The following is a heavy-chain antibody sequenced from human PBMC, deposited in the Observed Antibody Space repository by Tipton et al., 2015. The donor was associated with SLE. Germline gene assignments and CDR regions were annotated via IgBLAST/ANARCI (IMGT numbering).Heavy chain of an antibody. CDR2: IYYSGST. Sequence: TLSLTCTVSGGSISSSSYYWGWIRQPPGKGLEWIGSIYYSGSTYYNPSLKSRVTISVDTSKNQFSLKLSSVTAADTAVYYCARPIYSGSSYFDSWGQGTLVTVSS. J-gene: IGHJ4*02. CDR1: GGSISSSSYY. D-gene: IGHD1-26*01. CDR3: ARPIYSGSSYFDS. V-gene: IGHV4-39*07.